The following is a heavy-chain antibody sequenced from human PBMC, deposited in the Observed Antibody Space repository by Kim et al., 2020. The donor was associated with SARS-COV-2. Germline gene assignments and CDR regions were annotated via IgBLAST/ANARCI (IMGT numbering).Heavy chain of an antibody. CDR3: TTDPITMVRGVPGDY. V-gene: IGHV3-15*01. Sequence: PVKGRFTISRDDSKNTLYLQMNSLKTEDTAVYYCTTDPITMVRGVPGDYWGQGTLVTVSS. J-gene: IGHJ4*02. D-gene: IGHD3-10*01.